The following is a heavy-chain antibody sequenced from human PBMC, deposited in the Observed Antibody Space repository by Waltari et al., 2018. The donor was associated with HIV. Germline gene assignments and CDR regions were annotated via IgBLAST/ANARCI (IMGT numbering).Heavy chain of an antibody. J-gene: IGHJ4*02. V-gene: IGHV4-34*01. Sequence: QVQLQQWGAGLLKPSETLSLTCAVYGGSFSGYYWSWFRQPPGKGLEWIGEINHSGSTNYNPSLKSRVTISVDTSKNQFSLKLSSVTAADTAVYYCASLAYYYDSSGYSPPDYWGQGTLVTVSS. CDR1: GGSFSGYY. CDR3: ASLAYYYDSSGYSPPDY. D-gene: IGHD3-22*01. CDR2: INHSGST.